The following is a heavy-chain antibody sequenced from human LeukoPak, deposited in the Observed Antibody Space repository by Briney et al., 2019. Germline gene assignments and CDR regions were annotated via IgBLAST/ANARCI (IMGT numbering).Heavy chain of an antibody. CDR3: ARESAPRRDIAFDY. CDR1: GFTFSSYW. J-gene: IGHJ4*02. D-gene: IGHD5-12*01. CDR2: IKQDGSEK. Sequence: GGSLRLSCAASGFTFSSYWMSWVRQVPGKGLEWVANIKQDGSEKYYVGSVKGRFTISRDNAKNSLYLQMNSLRAEDTAVYYCARESAPRRDIAFDYWGQGTLVTVSS. V-gene: IGHV3-7*01.